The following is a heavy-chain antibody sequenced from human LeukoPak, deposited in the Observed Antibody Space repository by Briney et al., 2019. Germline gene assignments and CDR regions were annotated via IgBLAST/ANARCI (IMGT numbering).Heavy chain of an antibody. D-gene: IGHD4-23*01. V-gene: IGHV4-34*01. Sequence: PSETLSLTCTVSGGSISSYYWSWIRQPPGKGLEWIGEINHSGSTNYNPSLKSRVTISVDTSKNQFSLKLSSVTAADTAVYYCARIPHDYGGKGSDYWGQGTLVTVSS. J-gene: IGHJ4*02. CDR2: INHSGST. CDR1: GGSISSYY. CDR3: ARIPHDYGGKGSDY.